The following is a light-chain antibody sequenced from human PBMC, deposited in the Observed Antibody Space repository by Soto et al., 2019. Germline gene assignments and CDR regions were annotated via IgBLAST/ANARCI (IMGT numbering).Light chain of an antibody. CDR2: AVS. Sequence: DIQITQSPSSVSASVGDRVTITCRASQGIYNWLAWYQQKPGKAHKLLISAVSNLQSGVPSRFSGSGYGTDFTLTISSLQPEDFATYYCQQANTFPLTLGPGTKVDIK. V-gene: IGKV1D-12*01. CDR1: QGIYNW. CDR3: QQANTFPLT. J-gene: IGKJ3*01.